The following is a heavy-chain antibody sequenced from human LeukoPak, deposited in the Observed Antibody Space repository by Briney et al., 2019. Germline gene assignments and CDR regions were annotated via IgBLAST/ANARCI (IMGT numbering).Heavy chain of an antibody. D-gene: IGHD6-19*01. J-gene: IGHJ4*02. Sequence: PGGSLRLSCAASGFTFDDYAMHWVRQAPGKGLEWVSGISWNSGGIGYADSVKGRFTISRDNAKNSLYLQMNSLRAEDTALYYCAKGSSIAVAGTFDYWGQGTLVTVSS. V-gene: IGHV3-9*01. CDR2: ISWNSGGI. CDR3: AKGSSIAVAGTFDY. CDR1: GFTFDDYA.